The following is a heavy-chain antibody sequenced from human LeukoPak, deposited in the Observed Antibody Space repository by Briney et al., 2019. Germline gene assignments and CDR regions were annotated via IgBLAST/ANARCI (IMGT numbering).Heavy chain of an antibody. D-gene: IGHD3-16*02. Sequence: GGSLRLSCAASGFTFSSYGVSWVRQAPGRGLEGVSAISGSGGSTYYADSVKGRFTISRDNSKNTLYLQMNSLRAEDTAVYYCAKEGGYGELSSYFDYWGQGTLVTVSS. CDR1: GFTFSSYG. J-gene: IGHJ4*02. CDR2: ISGSGGST. CDR3: AKEGGYGELSSYFDY. V-gene: IGHV3-23*01.